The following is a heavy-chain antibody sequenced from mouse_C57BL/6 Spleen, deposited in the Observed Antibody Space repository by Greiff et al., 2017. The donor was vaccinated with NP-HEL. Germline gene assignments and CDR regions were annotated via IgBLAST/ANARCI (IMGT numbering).Heavy chain of an antibody. CDR3: ARWFDLLLRGFDY. J-gene: IGHJ2*01. CDR2: ISYDGSN. D-gene: IGHD1-1*01. Sequence: EVQLQESGPGLVKPSQSLSLTCSVTGYSITSGYYWNWIRQFPGNKLEWMGYISYDGSNNYNPSLKNRISITRDTSKNQFFLKLNSVTTEDTATYYCARWFDLLLRGFDYWGQGTTLTVSS. V-gene: IGHV3-6*01. CDR1: GYSITSGYY.